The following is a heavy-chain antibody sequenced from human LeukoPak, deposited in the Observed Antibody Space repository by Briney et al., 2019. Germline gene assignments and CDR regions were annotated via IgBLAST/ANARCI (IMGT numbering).Heavy chain of an antibody. J-gene: IGHJ5*02. CDR2: SGGT. Sequence: ASVKTCCKASGYTFTGYYIHWVRHAPGQGLEWMGWSGGTNYAQKFHGRVTMTRDTSISTAYMELTSLRSDDTAVYYCARGVYSGGYAFDPWGQGTLVTIFS. CDR1: GYTFTGYY. D-gene: IGHD5-12*01. V-gene: IGHV1-2*02. CDR3: ARGVYSGGYAFDP.